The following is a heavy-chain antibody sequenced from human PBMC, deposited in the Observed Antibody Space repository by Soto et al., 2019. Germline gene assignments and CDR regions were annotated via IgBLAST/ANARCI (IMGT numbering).Heavy chain of an antibody. CDR2: INHSGST. D-gene: IGHD2-2*01. J-gene: IGHJ6*03. CDR1: GGSFSGYY. V-gene: IGHV4-34*01. Sequence: PSETLSLTCAVYGGSFSGYYWSWIRQPPGKGLEWIGEINHSGSTNYNPSLKSRVTISVDTSKNQFSLKLSSVTAADTAVYYCARLDIVVVPARSHYYYYMDVWGKGTTVIVSS. CDR3: ARLDIVVVPARSHYYYYMDV.